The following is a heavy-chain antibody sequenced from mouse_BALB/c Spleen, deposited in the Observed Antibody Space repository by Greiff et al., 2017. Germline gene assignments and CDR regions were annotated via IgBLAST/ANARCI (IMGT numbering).Heavy chain of an antibody. CDR1: GFNIKDTY. CDR2: IDPANGNT. CDR3: ASWDVAAY. Sequence: VQLQQSGAELVKPGASVKLSCTASGFNIKDTYMHWVKQRPEQGLEWIGRIDPANGNTKYDPKFQGKATITADTSSNTAYLQLSSLTYEDTAVYYCASWDVAAYWGQGTLVTVSA. J-gene: IGHJ3*01. D-gene: IGHD4-1*01. V-gene: IGHV14-3*02.